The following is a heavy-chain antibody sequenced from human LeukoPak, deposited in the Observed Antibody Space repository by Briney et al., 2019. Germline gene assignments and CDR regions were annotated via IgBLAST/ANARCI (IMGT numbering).Heavy chain of an antibody. V-gene: IGHV3-21*01. CDR2: ISSSSSYI. CDR1: GFTFSSYS. CDR3: ARGPYSSSSYGMDV. J-gene: IGHJ6*02. Sequence: PGGSLGLSCAASGFTFSSYSMNWVRQAPGKGLEWVSSISSSSSYIYYADSVKGRFTISRDNAKNSLYLQMNSLRAEDTAVYYCARGPYSSSSYGMDVWGQGTTVTVSS. D-gene: IGHD6-6*01.